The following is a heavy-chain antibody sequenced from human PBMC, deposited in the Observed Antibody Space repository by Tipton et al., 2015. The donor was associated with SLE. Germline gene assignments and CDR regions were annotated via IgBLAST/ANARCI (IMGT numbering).Heavy chain of an antibody. Sequence: TLSLTCTVSGGSISSGSYYWSWIRQPAGKGREWIGRIYTSGSTNYNPSLKSRVTISVDTSKNQFSLKLSSVTAADTAVYYCARVPPDWGGDYYMDVWGKGTTVTFSS. J-gene: IGHJ6*03. V-gene: IGHV4-61*02. CDR3: ARVPPDWGGDYYMDV. CDR1: GGSISSGSYY. CDR2: IYTSGST. D-gene: IGHD7-27*01.